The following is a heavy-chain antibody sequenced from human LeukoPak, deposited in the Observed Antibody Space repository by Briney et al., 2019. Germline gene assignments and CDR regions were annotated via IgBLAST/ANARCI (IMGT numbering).Heavy chain of an antibody. CDR2: IKQDGSEK. CDR1: GFTFSSYW. V-gene: IGHV3-7*01. Sequence: GGSLRLSCAASGFTFSSYWMSWVRQAPGKGLEWVANIKQDGSEKYYVDSVKGRFTISRDNTKNSLYLQMNSLRAEDTAVYYCARDIVVVVAATYCFDYWGQETLVTVSS. J-gene: IGHJ4*02. CDR3: ARDIVVVVAATYCFDY. D-gene: IGHD2-15*01.